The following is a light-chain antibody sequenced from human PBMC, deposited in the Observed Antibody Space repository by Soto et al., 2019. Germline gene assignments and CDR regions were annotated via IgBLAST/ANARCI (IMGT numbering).Light chain of an antibody. CDR3: QQYGDSRT. Sequence: EIVLTQSPGTLSLSPGERATLSCRASQSVSSTYLAWYQQKPGQAPRLLIYGASSRATGIPDRFSGRASGTDFTLTINRLEPEDFAIYYCQQYGDSRTFGQGTKLEIK. CDR1: QSVSSTY. CDR2: GAS. V-gene: IGKV3-20*01. J-gene: IGKJ2*01.